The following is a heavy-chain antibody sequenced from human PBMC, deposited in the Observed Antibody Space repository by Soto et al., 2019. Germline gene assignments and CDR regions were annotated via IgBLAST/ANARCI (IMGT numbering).Heavy chain of an antibody. CDR2: FDTKDGLP. D-gene: IGHD3-16*01. V-gene: IGHV1-24*01. J-gene: IGHJ5*02. Sequence: VASVKVSCKVSGHKVTELSIYWMRQSPGTGLECMGGFDTKDGLPVYAQNFEGRVTMTEDASTDTAYLEVENLRSEDTAVYFCATVVGLGRYYVDAWGQGSLVTV. CDR1: GHKVTELS. CDR3: ATVVGLGRYYVDA.